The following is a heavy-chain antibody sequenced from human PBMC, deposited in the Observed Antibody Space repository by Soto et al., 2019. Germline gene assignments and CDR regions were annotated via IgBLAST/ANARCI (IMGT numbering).Heavy chain of an antibody. CDR3: ASKEQLERRPLDYYYYGMDV. D-gene: IGHD1-1*01. J-gene: IGHJ6*02. CDR2: IIPIFGTA. V-gene: IGHV1-69*13. CDR1: GGTFSSYA. Sequence: SVKVSCKASGGTFSSYAISLVRQAPGQGLEWMGGIIPIFGTANYAQKFQGRVTITADESTSTAYMELSSLRSEDTAVYYCASKEQLERRPLDYYYYGMDVWGQGTMVTVSS.